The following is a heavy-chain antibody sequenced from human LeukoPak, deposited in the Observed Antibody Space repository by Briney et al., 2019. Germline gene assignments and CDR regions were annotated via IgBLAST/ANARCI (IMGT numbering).Heavy chain of an antibody. Sequence: GGSLRLSCAASGFTFSSYSMNWVRQAPGKGLEWVSSISSSSSYIYYADSVKGRFTISRENAKNSLYLQMNSLRAEDTALYYCAKDSSGWFDYWGQGTLVTVSS. D-gene: IGHD6-19*01. J-gene: IGHJ4*02. V-gene: IGHV3-21*04. CDR3: AKDSSGWFDY. CDR1: GFTFSSYS. CDR2: ISSSSSYI.